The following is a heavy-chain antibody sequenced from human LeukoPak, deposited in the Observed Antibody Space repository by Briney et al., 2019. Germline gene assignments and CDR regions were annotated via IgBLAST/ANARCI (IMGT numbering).Heavy chain of an antibody. CDR3: ARGQFWSGYSI. V-gene: IGHV4-34*01. J-gene: IGHJ4*02. CDR2: INHGRST. Sequence: PSETLSLTCAVSGGSFSGYYWSWIRQPPGKGLEWIGEINHGRSTNYNPSLKSRVTMSVDTSKNQFSLKLSSVTAADTAIYYCARGQFWSGYSIWGQGTLVTVSS. D-gene: IGHD3-3*02. CDR1: GGSFSGYY.